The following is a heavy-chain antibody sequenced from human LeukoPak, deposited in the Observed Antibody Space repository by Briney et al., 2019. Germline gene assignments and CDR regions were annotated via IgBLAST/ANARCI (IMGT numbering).Heavy chain of an antibody. CDR2: ISYDGSDT. V-gene: IGHV3-30*18. Sequence: GGSLRLSCAASGFTFNNYGMHWVRQAPGKGLEWVALISYDGSDTYYADSVKGRFTISRDNSKNTLFLQMISLRPDDTAVYYCAKSHANSGTYHSFFDYWGQGTLVTVSS. J-gene: IGHJ4*02. D-gene: IGHD1-26*01. CDR3: AKSHANSGTYHSFFDY. CDR1: GFTFNNYG.